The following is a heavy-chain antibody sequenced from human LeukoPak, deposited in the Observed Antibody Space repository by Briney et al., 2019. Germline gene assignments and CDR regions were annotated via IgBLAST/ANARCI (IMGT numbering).Heavy chain of an antibody. CDR3: ARVSSSWYQDWYFDL. CDR2: IYTSGST. D-gene: IGHD6-13*01. J-gene: IGHJ2*01. V-gene: IGHV4-61*02. CDR1: GGSISSGSYY. Sequence: SETLSLTYTVSGGSISSGSYYWSWIRQPAGKGLEWIGRIYTSGSTNYNPSLKSRVTMSVDTSKNQFSLKLSSVTAADTAVYYCARVSSSWYQDWYFDLWGRGTLVTVSS.